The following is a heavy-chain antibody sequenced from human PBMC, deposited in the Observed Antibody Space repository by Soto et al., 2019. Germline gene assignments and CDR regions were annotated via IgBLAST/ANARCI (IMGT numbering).Heavy chain of an antibody. J-gene: IGHJ3*02. CDR2: IRDSGGST. V-gene: IGHV3-23*01. CDR3: AKDRPSKTYYDILTGYSRPLDAFDI. Sequence: GGSLRLSCAASEFIFSNYAMSWVRQAPGKGLEWVSTIRDSGGSTYYADSVKGRFTISRDNSKNTLYLQMNSLRAEDTAVYYCAKDRPSKTYYDILTGYSRPLDAFDIWGQGTMVTVS. D-gene: IGHD3-9*01. CDR1: EFIFSNYA.